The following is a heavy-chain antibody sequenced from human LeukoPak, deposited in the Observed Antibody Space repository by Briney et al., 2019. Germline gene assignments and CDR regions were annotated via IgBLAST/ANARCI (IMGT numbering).Heavy chain of an antibody. Sequence: SETLSLTCTVSGGSISSYYWSWIRQPPGKGLEWIGYIYYSGSTNYNPSLKSRVTIPVDTSKNQFSLKLSSVTAADTAVYYCARAKAAGKNYYYGMDVWGQGTTVTVSS. CDR1: GGSISSYY. D-gene: IGHD6-13*01. CDR3: ARAKAAGKNYYYGMDV. V-gene: IGHV4-59*01. J-gene: IGHJ6*02. CDR2: IYYSGST.